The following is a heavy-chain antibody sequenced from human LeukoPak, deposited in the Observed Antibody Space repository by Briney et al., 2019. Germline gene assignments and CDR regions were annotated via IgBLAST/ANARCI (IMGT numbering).Heavy chain of an antibody. Sequence: SETLSLTCTVSGGSISSGSYYWSWIRQPAGKGLEWIGRIYTSGSTNYNPSLKSRVTISVDTSKNQFSLKLSSVTAADTAVYYCAREGSSWYNWGQGTLVTVSS. J-gene: IGHJ4*02. V-gene: IGHV4-61*02. CDR2: IYTSGST. CDR1: GGSISSGSYY. D-gene: IGHD6-13*01. CDR3: AREGSSWYN.